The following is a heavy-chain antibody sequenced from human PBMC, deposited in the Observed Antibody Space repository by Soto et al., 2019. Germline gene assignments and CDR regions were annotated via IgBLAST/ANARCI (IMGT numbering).Heavy chain of an antibody. D-gene: IGHD2-2*02. V-gene: IGHV3-74*01. J-gene: IGHJ4*02. CDR2: INSDGSST. CDR3: VAYCSSTSCYTF. Sequence: GGSLRLSCAASGFTFSSYWMHWVRQAPGKGLVWVSRINSDGSSTSYADSVKGRFTISRDNAKNTLYLQMNSLRAEDTAVYYCVAYCSSTSCYTFWGQGTLVTVSS. CDR1: GFTFSSYW.